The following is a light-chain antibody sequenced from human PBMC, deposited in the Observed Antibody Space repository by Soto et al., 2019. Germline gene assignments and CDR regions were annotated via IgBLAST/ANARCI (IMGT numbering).Light chain of an antibody. V-gene: IGLV2-8*01. Sequence: SALTHPPVPTAAPGQAGTLSCPGTSSDIGGHNYVSWYQHHPGKAPKPIIYEXTKRPSGVPDRFSGSKSGNTASLTVSGLQTEDEAEYYCSSYAGHNNYVFATGTKVTGL. CDR2: EXT. J-gene: IGLJ1*01. CDR1: SSDIGGHNY. CDR3: SSYAGHNNYV.